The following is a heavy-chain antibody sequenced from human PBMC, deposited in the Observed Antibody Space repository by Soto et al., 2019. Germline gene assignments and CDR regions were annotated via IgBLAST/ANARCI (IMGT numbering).Heavy chain of an antibody. CDR3: VKERYGQLWLEDYGMDV. V-gene: IGHV3-30*18. Sequence: QVQLVESGGGVVQPGRSLRLSCAASAFTFSSYRIHWVRQAPGKGLDWVAVISYDASDKYYADSVKGRFTISRDNSKNTLYLQMNSQRAEDTAVYYCVKERYGQLWLEDYGMDVWGQGTTVTVSS. J-gene: IGHJ6*02. D-gene: IGHD5-18*01. CDR2: ISYDASDK. CDR1: AFTFSSYR.